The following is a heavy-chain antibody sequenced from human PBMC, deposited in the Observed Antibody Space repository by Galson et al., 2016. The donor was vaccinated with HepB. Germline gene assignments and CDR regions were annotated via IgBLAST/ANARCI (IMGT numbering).Heavy chain of an antibody. CDR3: ARGSSGHVEIDY. V-gene: IGHV1-46*01. J-gene: IGHJ4*02. Sequence: SCKASGYTFTSYYMHWVRQAPGQGLGWMGILNPSGGSTTYAQKFQGRVTMTRDTSTSTVYMELSSLRSEDTAVYYCARGSSGHVEIDYWGQGTLVTVSS. CDR1: GYTFTSYY. D-gene: IGHD6-19*01. CDR2: LNPSGGST.